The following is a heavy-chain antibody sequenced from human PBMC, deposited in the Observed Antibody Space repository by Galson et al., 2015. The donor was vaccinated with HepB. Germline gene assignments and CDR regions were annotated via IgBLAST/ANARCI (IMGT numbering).Heavy chain of an antibody. Sequence: LRLSCAATGFTFRSYSMNWVRPAPGKGLEWVSYISSSSSTIYYADSVKGRFTISRDNAKNSLYLQMNSLRAEDTAVYYCARDTPYYYGSGSHNWFDPWGQGTLVTVSS. D-gene: IGHD3-10*01. CDR1: GFTFRSYS. CDR3: ARDTPYYYGSGSHNWFDP. CDR2: ISSSSSTI. J-gene: IGHJ5*02. V-gene: IGHV3-48*01.